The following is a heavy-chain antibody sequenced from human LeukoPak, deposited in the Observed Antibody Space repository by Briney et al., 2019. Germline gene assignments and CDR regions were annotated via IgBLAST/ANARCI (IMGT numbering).Heavy chain of an antibody. CDR3: ARDPFRYYGMDV. CDR1: GGTFSSYA. D-gene: IGHD3-10*01. CDR2: IIPILGIA. J-gene: IGHJ6*02. Sequence: SVKVSCKASGGTFSSYAISWVRQAPGQGLEWMGRIIPILGIANYAQKFQGRVTITADKSTSTAYMELSSLRSEDTAVYYCARDPFRYYGMDVWGQGTTVTVSS. V-gene: IGHV1-69*04.